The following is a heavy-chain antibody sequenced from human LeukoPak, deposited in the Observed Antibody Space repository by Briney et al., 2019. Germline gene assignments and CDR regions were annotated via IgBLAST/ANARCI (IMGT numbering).Heavy chain of an antibody. J-gene: IGHJ6*02. V-gene: IGHV3-30*18. Sequence: GGSLRLSCAASGFTFSSYGMHWVRQAPGKGLEWVAVISYDGSNKYYADSVKGRFTISRDNSKNTLYLQMNSLRAEDTAVYYCAKGAHRVVQAAKGTYGMDVWGQGTKVTVSS. CDR3: AKGAHRVVQAAKGTYGMDV. CDR2: ISYDGSNK. CDR1: GFTFSSYG. D-gene: IGHD2-2*01.